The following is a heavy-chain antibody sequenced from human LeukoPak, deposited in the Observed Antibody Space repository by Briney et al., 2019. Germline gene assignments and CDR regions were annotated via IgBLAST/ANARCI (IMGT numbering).Heavy chain of an antibody. V-gene: IGHV1-2*02. D-gene: IGHD4-17*01. CDR2: INPNSGGT. CDR1: GYTFTGYY. J-gene: IGHJ4*02. Sequence: ASVKVSCKASGYTFTGYYMHWVRQAPGQGLEWMGWINPNSGGTNYAQRFQGRVTMTRDTSISTAYMELSRLRFDDTAVYYCASGDYGDPPLNYWGQGTLVTVSS. CDR3: ASGDYGDPPLNY.